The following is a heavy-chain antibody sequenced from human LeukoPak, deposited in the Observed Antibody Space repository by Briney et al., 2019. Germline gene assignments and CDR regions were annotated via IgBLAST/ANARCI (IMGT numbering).Heavy chain of an antibody. CDR1: GYTFTSYD. CDR3: ARLMANIAAAANDAFDI. D-gene: IGHD6-13*01. Sequence: ASVTVSCTASGYTFTSYDINRVRQATGQGLEWMGWMNPNSGNTGYAQKFQGRVTMTRNTSISTAYMELSSLRSEDTAVYYCARLMANIAAAANDAFDIWGQGTMVTVSS. CDR2: MNPNSGNT. V-gene: IGHV1-8*01. J-gene: IGHJ3*02.